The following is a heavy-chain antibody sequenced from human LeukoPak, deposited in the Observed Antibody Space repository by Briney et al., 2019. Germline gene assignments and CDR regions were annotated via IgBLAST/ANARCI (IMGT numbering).Heavy chain of an antibody. D-gene: IGHD5-18*01. CDR1: GFTFSNYA. CDR3: ARDLYSYGHFAY. Sequence: GRSLRLSCAASGFTFSNYAMHWVRQAPGKGLEWVAVISYDGSNKYYADSVKGRFTISRDNSKNTLYLQMNSLRAEDTAVYYCARDLYSYGHFAYWGQGTLVTVSS. J-gene: IGHJ4*02. CDR2: ISYDGSNK. V-gene: IGHV3-30-3*01.